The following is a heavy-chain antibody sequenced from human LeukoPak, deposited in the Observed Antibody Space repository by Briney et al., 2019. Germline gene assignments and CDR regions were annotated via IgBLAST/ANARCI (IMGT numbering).Heavy chain of an antibody. V-gene: IGHV1-2*02. D-gene: IGHD2-2*02. J-gene: IGHJ6*03. CDR1: GYTFTGYY. CDR2: INPNSVGT. CDR3: ARDGLEVPPAIYYMDV. Sequence: ASVKVSCKASGYTFTGYYMHWVRQAPGQGLEWTGWINPNSVGTNSAQKFQGRVTMTRGTSISTAYMELSRLRSDDTAVYYCARDGLEVPPAIYYMDVWGKGTTVTVSS.